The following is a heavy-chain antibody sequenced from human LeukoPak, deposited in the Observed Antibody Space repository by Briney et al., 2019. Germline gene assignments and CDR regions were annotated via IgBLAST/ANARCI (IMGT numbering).Heavy chain of an antibody. CDR2: IYYSGST. D-gene: IGHD3-10*01. J-gene: IGHJ4*02. CDR1: GGSISSSSYY. CDR3: ARGGDSLHY. V-gene: IGHV4-39*01. Sequence: SETLSLTCTVSGGSISSSSYYWGWIRQPPGKGLEWIGSIYYSGSTYYNPSLKSRVTISVDTSKNQFSLKLSSVTAADTAVYYCARGGDSLHYWGQGTLVTVSS.